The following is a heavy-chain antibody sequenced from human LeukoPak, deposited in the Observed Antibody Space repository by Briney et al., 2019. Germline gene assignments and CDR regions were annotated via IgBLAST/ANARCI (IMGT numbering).Heavy chain of an antibody. V-gene: IGHV1-18*01. Sequence: EASVKVSCKASGYMFAVFGITWVRQAPGQGFEWMGSIRVHNGDTNYAQKFQGRLTMTTDTSATTAYMELRSLKSDDTAVYYCARDRYDVGVAFDFWGQGTMVTVSS. CDR1: GYMFAVFG. J-gene: IGHJ3*01. CDR2: IRVHNGDT. D-gene: IGHD3-9*01. CDR3: ARDRYDVGVAFDF.